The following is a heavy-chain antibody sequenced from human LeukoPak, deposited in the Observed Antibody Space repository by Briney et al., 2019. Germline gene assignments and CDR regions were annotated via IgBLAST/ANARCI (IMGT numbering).Heavy chain of an antibody. Sequence: SETLSLTCAVYGGSFSGYYWSWIRQPPGKGLEWIGEINHSGSTNYNPSLKGRVTISVDTSKNQFSLKLSSVTAADTAVYYCAREPDIVVVPAALDNWFDPWGQGTLVTVSS. CDR2: INHSGST. CDR3: AREPDIVVVPAALDNWFDP. V-gene: IGHV4-34*01. CDR1: GGSFSGYY. J-gene: IGHJ5*02. D-gene: IGHD2-2*01.